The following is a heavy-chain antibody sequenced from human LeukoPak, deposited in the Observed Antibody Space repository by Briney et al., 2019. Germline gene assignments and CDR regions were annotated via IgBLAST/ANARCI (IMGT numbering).Heavy chain of an antibody. CDR3: ARGIAAAGTRAPKPGIAVAVYFQH. V-gene: IGHV4-34*01. Sequence: SETLSLTCAVYGGSFSGYYWSWIRQPPGKGLEWIGEINHSGSTNYNPSLKSRVTISVDTSKNQFSLKLSSVTAADTAVYYRARGIAAAGTRAPKPGIAVAVYFQHWGQGTLVTVSS. CDR1: GGSFSGYY. D-gene: IGHD6-13*01. J-gene: IGHJ1*01. CDR2: INHSGST.